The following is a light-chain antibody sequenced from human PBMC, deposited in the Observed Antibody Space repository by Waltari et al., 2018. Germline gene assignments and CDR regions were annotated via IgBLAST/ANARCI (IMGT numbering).Light chain of an antibody. CDR1: NSDIGAYNF. Sequence: QSVPTQPPSVSGSPGQSVPIPCPGTNSDIGAYNFVSWYQQNPGKAPKLMIYGVRNRPSGVSDRFSGSKSGNTASLTISGLQAEDEADYYCSSYTANRTLLFGGGTRL. CDR3: SSYTANRTLL. CDR2: GVR. J-gene: IGLJ2*01. V-gene: IGLV2-14*01.